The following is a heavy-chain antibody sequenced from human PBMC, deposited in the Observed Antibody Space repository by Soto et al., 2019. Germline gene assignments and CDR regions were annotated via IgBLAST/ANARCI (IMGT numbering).Heavy chain of an antibody. CDR2: IYHSGST. Sequence: PSETLSLTCDVSGDTISTGGYTWAWIRQPPGKALEWIGYIYHSGSTYYNPSLKSRVTISVDRSKNQFSLKLSSVTAADTAVYYCARVPDRWGQGTLVTVSS. CDR3: ARVPDR. CDR1: GDTISTGGYT. J-gene: IGHJ5*02. V-gene: IGHV4-30-2*01. D-gene: IGHD2-2*01.